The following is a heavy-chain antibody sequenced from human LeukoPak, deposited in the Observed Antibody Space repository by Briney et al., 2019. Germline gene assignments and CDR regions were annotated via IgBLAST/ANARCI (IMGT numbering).Heavy chain of an antibody. CDR1: GFTFDDYG. V-gene: IGHV3-20*04. Sequence: PGGSLRLSCAASGFTFDDYGMSWVRQAPGKGLEWVSGINWNGGSTGYADSVKGRFTISRDNAKNSLYLQMNSLRAEDTAFYYCAKDTRHSSGWDYWGQGTLVTVSS. J-gene: IGHJ4*02. CDR3: AKDTRHSSGWDY. CDR2: INWNGGST. D-gene: IGHD6-19*01.